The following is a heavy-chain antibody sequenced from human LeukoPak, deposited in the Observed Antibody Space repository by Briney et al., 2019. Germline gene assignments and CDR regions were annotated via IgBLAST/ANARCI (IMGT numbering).Heavy chain of an antibody. D-gene: IGHD6-13*01. J-gene: IGHJ5*02. CDR1: GASISSGWYY. CDR3: ARDAGGYGFDP. Sequence: PSHTLSLTCTVSGASISSGWYYWGWLRQPAGKGLQWIGRIYTRGSTNYNPSLTSRVTISVDTSKNQFSLKLSSVPAADTAVYYCARDAGGYGFDPWGQGTLVTVSS. V-gene: IGHV4-61*02. CDR2: IYTRGST.